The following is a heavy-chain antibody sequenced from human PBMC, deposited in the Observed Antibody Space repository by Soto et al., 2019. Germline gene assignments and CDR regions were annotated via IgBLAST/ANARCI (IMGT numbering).Heavy chain of an antibody. CDR2: ISYDGSNK. CDR1: GFTFSSYA. V-gene: IGHV3-30-3*01. D-gene: IGHD2-15*01. J-gene: IGHJ5*02. Sequence: GGSLRLSCAASGFTFSSYAMRWVRQAPGKGLEWVAVISYDGSNKYYADSVKGRFTISRDNSKNTLYLQMNSLRAEDTAVYYCARPIHCSGGSCTLWGWFDPWGQGTLVTVSS. CDR3: ARPIHCSGGSCTLWGWFDP.